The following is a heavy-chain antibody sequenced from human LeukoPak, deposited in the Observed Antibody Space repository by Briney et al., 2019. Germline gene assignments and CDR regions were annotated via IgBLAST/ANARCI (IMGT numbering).Heavy chain of an antibody. V-gene: IGHV3-33*01. CDR2: IWYDGSNK. CDR3: ARGTRGGYYYGSGSYYTIDY. D-gene: IGHD3-10*01. Sequence: GGSLRLSCAASGFTFSSYGMHWVRQAPGKGLEWVAVIWYDGSNKYYADSVKGRFTISRDNSKNTLYLQMNSLRAEDTAVYYCARGTRGGYYYGSGSYYTIDYWGQGTLVTVSS. J-gene: IGHJ4*02. CDR1: GFTFSSYG.